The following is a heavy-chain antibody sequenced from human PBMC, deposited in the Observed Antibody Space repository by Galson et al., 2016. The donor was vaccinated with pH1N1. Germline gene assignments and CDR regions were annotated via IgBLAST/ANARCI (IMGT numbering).Heavy chain of an antibody. CDR3: ARRAGVAAAGAFDL. V-gene: IGHV5-51*01. Sequence: QSGAEVTKPGESLKISCKGSGSTFTTYWIGWVRQMPGKGLEWMGIIYPGDSDTRYSPSFQGQVTMSADKSIRTAYLHWSSLKASDTAMYYCARRAGVAAAGAFDLWGQGTLLIVSS. J-gene: IGHJ5*02. CDR1: GSTFTTYW. D-gene: IGHD6-13*01. CDR2: IYPGDSDT.